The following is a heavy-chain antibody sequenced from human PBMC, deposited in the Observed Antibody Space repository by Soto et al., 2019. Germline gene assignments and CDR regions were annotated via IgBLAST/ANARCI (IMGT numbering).Heavy chain of an antibody. CDR1: GYTFTSYD. CDR2: MNPTSGST. J-gene: IGHJ4*02. D-gene: IGHD1-1*01. V-gene: IGHV1-8*01. Sequence: ASVKVSCKASGYTFTSYDINWVRQATGQGLEWMGWMNPTSGSTGYAQKFQGRVTMTRDTSISTAYMELNSLRSEDTAVYYCSRRNERACDCCGQGTRVTVSS. CDR3: SRRNERACDC.